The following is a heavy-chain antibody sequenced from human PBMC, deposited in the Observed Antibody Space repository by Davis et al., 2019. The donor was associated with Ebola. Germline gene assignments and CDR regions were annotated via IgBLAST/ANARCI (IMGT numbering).Heavy chain of an antibody. CDR3: ARVGQNIAAGNAGPGFDY. V-gene: IGHV3-7*01. J-gene: IGHJ4*02. Sequence: PGGSLRLSCAASGFTFSSYWMSWVRQAPGKGLEWVANIKQDGSEKYYVDSVKGRFTISRDNAKNSLYLQMNSPRAEDTAVYYCARVGQNIAAGNAGPGFDYWGQGTLVTVSS. CDR2: IKQDGSEK. CDR1: GFTFSSYW. D-gene: IGHD6-13*01.